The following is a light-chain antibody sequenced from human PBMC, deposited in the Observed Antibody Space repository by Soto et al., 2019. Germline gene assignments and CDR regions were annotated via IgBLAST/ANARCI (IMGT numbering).Light chain of an antibody. CDR3: SSYTNINTRAGV. Sequence: QSALTQPASVSGSPGQSITISCTGTSGDIGSYNRVSWYQQHPGKAPKLIIYEVTDRSSEVSNRFSGSTSGNTASLTISGLQAEDEAEYYCSSYTNINTRAGVFGTGTKVTVL. J-gene: IGLJ1*01. CDR2: EVT. CDR1: SGDIGSYNR. V-gene: IGLV2-14*01.